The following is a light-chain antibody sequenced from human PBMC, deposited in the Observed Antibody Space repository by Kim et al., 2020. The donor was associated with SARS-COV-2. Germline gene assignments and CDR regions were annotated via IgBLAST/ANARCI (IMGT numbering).Light chain of an antibody. CDR1: NCQTKT. J-gene: IGLJ2*01. CDR3: QVWYSSTDVI. CDR2: YDS. Sequence: VAPGQTARITCGGTNCQTKTVHWYQHKPGQAPILVMCYDSNRPSGIPERFSGSTSGNTATLTITRVEAGDEADFYCQVWYSSTDVIFGGGTKVTVL. V-gene: IGLV3-21*04.